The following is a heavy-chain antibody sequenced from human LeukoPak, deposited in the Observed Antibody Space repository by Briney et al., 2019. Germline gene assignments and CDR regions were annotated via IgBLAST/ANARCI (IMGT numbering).Heavy chain of an antibody. V-gene: IGHV3-33*01. Sequence: PGGSLRLSCAASGFTFSSYGMHWVRQAPGKGLEWVAGIWYDGSNKYYVDSVKGRFTISRDNSKNTLYLQMNSLRVEDTAMYHCARDRVALRDFDWLHFGAFDIWGQGRMVTVSS. CDR2: IWYDGSNK. J-gene: IGHJ3*02. CDR1: GFTFSSYG. CDR3: ARDRVALRDFDWLHFGAFDI. D-gene: IGHD3-9*01.